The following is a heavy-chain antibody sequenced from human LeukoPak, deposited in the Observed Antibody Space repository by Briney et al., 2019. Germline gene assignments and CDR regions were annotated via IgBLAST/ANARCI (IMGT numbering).Heavy chain of an antibody. CDR3: ARRSSGWYLDY. CDR1: GYSFTSYW. CDR2: IYPGDSDT. D-gene: IGHD6-19*01. V-gene: IGHV5-51*01. Sequence: GESLKISCKGSGYSFTSYWIGWVRQMPAKRLEWMGIIYPGDSDTRYSPSFQAQVTISADKSIRTAYLQWSSLNASHTPMYYCARRSSGWYLDYWGQGTLVTVSS. J-gene: IGHJ4*02.